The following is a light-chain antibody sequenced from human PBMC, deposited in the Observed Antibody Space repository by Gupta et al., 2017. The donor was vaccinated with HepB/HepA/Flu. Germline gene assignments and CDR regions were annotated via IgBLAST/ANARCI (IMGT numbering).Light chain of an antibody. CDR2: KAS. J-gene: IGKJ1*01. CDR3: QQYNSYSWT. V-gene: IGKV1-5*03. Sequence: DIQMTQSTSTRSASVGDRVTITCRASQSISSWLAWYQQKPGKAPKLLIYKASSLESGVPSRFSGSGSGTEFTLTTSSLQPDDFATYYCQQYNSYSWTFGQGTKVEIK. CDR1: QSISSW.